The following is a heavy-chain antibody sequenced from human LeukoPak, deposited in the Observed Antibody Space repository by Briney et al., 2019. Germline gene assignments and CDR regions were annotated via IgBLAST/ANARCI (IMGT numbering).Heavy chain of an antibody. D-gene: IGHD3-10*01. J-gene: IGHJ4*02. CDR2: ISGSGGST. CDR1: GFTYSRYG. CDR3: ARGMVRGTFDH. V-gene: IGHV3-23*01. Sequence: PGGSLRLSCAASGFTYSRYGMSWVRQAPGKGLEWVSAISGSGGSTHYADSVKGRFTISRDNSKNTLYLQMTSLRAEDTAVYYCARGMVRGTFDHWGQGTLVTVSS.